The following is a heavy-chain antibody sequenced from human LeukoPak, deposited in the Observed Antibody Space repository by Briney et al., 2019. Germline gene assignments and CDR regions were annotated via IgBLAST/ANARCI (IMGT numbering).Heavy chain of an antibody. V-gene: IGHV4-31*03. Sequence: SKTLSLTCTVSGGSISSGGYYWSWIRQHPGKGLEWIGYIYYSGSSYYNPSLKSGVTISVDTSKNQFSLKLSSVTAADTAVYYCARDPSSDWSDAFDIWGQGTMVTVSS. J-gene: IGHJ3*02. D-gene: IGHD3-9*01. CDR3: ARDPSSDWSDAFDI. CDR2: IYYSGSS. CDR1: GGSISSGGYY.